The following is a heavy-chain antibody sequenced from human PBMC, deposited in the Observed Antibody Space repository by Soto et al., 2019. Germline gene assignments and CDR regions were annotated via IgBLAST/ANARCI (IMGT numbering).Heavy chain of an antibody. V-gene: IGHV4-4*07. CDR1: GTSVSNYY. Sequence: KASETLSLTCSVSGTSVSNYYWSWIRQPAGKGLEHIGRIYTSGSTSYSPSLKSRVTMSMDTSQTQIYLNLTSVTAADTAVYYCARGGIQLSYAFDHWGKGILVTVSS. CDR2: IYTSGST. D-gene: IGHD3-10*01. CDR3: ARGGIQLSYAFDH. J-gene: IGHJ4*02.